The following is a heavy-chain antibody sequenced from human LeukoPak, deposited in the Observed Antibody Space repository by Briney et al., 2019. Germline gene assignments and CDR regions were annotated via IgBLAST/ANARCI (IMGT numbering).Heavy chain of an antibody. CDR1: GGSISSYY. CDR3: ARHSGTLGYFDY. V-gene: IGHV4-59*12. Sequence: SETLSLTCTVSGGSISSYYWSWIRQPPGKGLEWIGYFYYRASTNYNPSLKSRVTISLDTSKNQFSLRLRSVTAADTAVYYCARHSGTLGYFDYWGQGTRVTVSS. J-gene: IGHJ4*02. D-gene: IGHD1-14*01. CDR2: FYYRAST.